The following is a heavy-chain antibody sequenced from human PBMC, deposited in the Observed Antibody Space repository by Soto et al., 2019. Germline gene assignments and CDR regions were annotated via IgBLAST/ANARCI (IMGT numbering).Heavy chain of an antibody. J-gene: IGHJ6*02. V-gene: IGHV4-59*01. CDR1: GGSISSYY. D-gene: IGHD6-13*01. Sequence: SETLSLTCTVSGGSISSYYWSWIRQPPGKGLEWIGYIYYSGSTNYNPSLKSRVTISVDTSKNQFSLKLSSVTAADTAVYYCASSNIAAAGFYYYGMDVRGRGTTVTVS. CDR2: IYYSGST. CDR3: ASSNIAAAGFYYYGMDV.